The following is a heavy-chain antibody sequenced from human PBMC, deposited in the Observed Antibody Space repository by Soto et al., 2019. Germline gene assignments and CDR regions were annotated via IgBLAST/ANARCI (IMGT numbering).Heavy chain of an antibody. CDR2: ISSSSSTI. D-gene: IGHD6-6*01. CDR3: ARLSSVKRPTYYYYYYYMDV. V-gene: IGHV3-48*01. J-gene: IGHJ6*03. Sequence: GGSLRLSCAASGCTFSSYSMNWVRQAPGKGLEWVSYISSSSSTIYYADSVKGRFTISRDNAKNSLYLQMNSLRAEDTAVYYCARLSSVKRPTYYYYYYYMDVWGKGTTVTVSS. CDR1: GCTFSSYS.